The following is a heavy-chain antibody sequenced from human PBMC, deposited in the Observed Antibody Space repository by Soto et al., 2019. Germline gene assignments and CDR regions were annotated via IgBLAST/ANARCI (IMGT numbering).Heavy chain of an antibody. D-gene: IGHD2-15*01. CDR3: AREEGYCGGGYCFRSAFDL. V-gene: IGHV3-20*04. Sequence: GGSLRLSCAASGFIFGAHAMSWVRQAPGKGLEWVSAINWIGGSTNYADSMKGRFTISRDNAKNSLYLQMGRLRAEDMAVYYCAREEGYCGGGYCFRSAFDLWGQGTVVT. J-gene: IGHJ3*01. CDR1: GFIFGAHA. CDR2: INWIGGST.